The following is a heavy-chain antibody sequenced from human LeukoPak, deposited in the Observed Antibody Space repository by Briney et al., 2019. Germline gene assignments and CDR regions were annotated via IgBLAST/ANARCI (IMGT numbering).Heavy chain of an antibody. Sequence: GGSLRLSCAASGFTFSTYAMNWVRQAPGKGLEWVSVIVGNGGGIDYADSVKGRFTISRDNAKNSLYLQMNSLRAEDTAVYYCAREVVVTGTTMTHWYFDLWGRGTLVTVSS. CDR3: AREVVVTGTTMTHWYFDL. V-gene: IGHV3-23*01. J-gene: IGHJ2*01. CDR2: IVGNGGGI. CDR1: GFTFSTYA. D-gene: IGHD1-7*01.